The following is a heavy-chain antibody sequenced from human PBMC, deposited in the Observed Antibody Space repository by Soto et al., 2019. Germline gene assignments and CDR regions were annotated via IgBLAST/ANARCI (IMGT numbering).Heavy chain of an antibody. D-gene: IGHD3-16*01. Sequence: SSETLSLTCAGSGGSISSGGYSWSWIRQPPGKGLEWIGYIYHSGSTYYNPSLKSRVTISVDTSKNQFPLKLSSVTAADTAVYYCARVNPRMGPSSYYYYGMDVWGQGTTVTVSS. CDR3: ARVNPRMGPSSYYYYGMDV. V-gene: IGHV4-30-2*05. CDR2: IYHSGST. CDR1: GGSISSGGYS. J-gene: IGHJ6*02.